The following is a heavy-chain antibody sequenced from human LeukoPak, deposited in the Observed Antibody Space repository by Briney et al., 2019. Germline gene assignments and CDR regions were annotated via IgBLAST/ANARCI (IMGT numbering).Heavy chain of an antibody. Sequence: ASVKVSCKASGGTFSRYAISGVRQAPGHGLEWMGGIIPIFGTANYAQKFQGRVTITADEPTSTAYMELSSLRSEDTAVYYCARGGYDILTGYPPHYWGQGTLVTVSS. CDR1: GGTFSRYA. CDR2: IIPIFGTA. J-gene: IGHJ4*02. CDR3: ARGGYDILTGYPPHY. D-gene: IGHD3-9*01. V-gene: IGHV1-69*13.